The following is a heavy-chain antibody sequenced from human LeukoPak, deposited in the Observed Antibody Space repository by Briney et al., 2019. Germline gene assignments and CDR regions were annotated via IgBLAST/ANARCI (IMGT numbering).Heavy chain of an antibody. CDR3: ATYRQVLLPFES. CDR2: IFPSGGEI. V-gene: IGHV3-23*01. Sequence: GGSLRLSCAASGFTFSSYWMSWVRQPPEKGLEWVSSIFPSGGEIHYADSVRGRFTISRDNSKSTLSLQMNSLRAEDTAIYYCATYRQVLLPFESWGQGTLVTVSS. D-gene: IGHD2-8*02. CDR1: GFTFSSYW. J-gene: IGHJ4*02.